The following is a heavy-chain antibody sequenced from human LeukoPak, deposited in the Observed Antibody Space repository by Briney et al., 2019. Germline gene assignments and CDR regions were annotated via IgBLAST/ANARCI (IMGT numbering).Heavy chain of an antibody. Sequence: PSETLSLTCTVSGGSVSSGSYYWSWIRQPPGQGLEWIGYIYYSGSTNYNPSLKSRVTISVDTSKNQFSLKLSSVTAADTAVYYCARAGYDFWSGPYGMDVWGQGTTVTVSS. J-gene: IGHJ6*02. CDR1: GGSVSSGSYY. V-gene: IGHV4-61*01. CDR2: IYYSGST. CDR3: ARAGYDFWSGPYGMDV. D-gene: IGHD3-3*01.